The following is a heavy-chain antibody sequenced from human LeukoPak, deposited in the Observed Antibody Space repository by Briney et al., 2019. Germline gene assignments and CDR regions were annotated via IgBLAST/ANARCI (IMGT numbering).Heavy chain of an antibody. D-gene: IGHD3-22*01. CDR3: AKTGYDSSGYAHY. CDR2: IYSGGST. J-gene: IGHJ4*02. V-gene: IGHV3-23*03. Sequence: PGGSLRLSCAASGFTFSSYAMSWVRQAPGKGLEWVSVIYSGGSTYYADSVKGRFTISRDNSKNTLYLQMNSLRAEDTAVYYCAKTGYDSSGYAHYWGQGTLVTVSS. CDR1: GFTFSSYA.